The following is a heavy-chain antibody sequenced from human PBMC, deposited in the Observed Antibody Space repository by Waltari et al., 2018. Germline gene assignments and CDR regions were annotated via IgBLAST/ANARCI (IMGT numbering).Heavy chain of an antibody. V-gene: IGHV3-7*01. CDR3: ATGSTARGYYGMDV. Sequence: EMQRVECGGGLVQPGGSLRISCAPSGFTLGSYWLSWVRQAPGKGLEWVANIKQDASEEYYVDSVKGRFTISKDNAKNSLSLQMNSLRAEDTAVYYCATGSTARGYYGMDVWGQGTTVTVSS. D-gene: IGHD3-10*01. CDR2: IKQDASEE. CDR1: GFTLGSYW. J-gene: IGHJ6*02.